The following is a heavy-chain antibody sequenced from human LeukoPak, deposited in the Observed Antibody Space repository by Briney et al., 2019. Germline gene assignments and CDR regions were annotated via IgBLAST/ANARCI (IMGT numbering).Heavy chain of an antibody. CDR2: IYPRDSYT. CDR3: ARSHWFGELTGFEL. V-gene: IGHV5-51*01. J-gene: IGHJ5*02. Sequence: GESLKIYLNGSGYSFTSYWIVWVRDLPGKGLGCVGIIYPRDSYTSYSPSFQGQVTISADKSISTAYLQWSSLKASDTAMYYCARSHWFGELTGFELWGEGTLVSVSS. CDR1: GYSFTSYW. D-gene: IGHD3-10*01.